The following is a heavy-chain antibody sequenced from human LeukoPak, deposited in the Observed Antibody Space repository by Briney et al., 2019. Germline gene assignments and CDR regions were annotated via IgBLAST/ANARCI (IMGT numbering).Heavy chain of an antibody. V-gene: IGHV3-30*02. CDR2: IRYDGSNE. J-gene: IGHJ4*02. Sequence: PGGSLRLSCAASGFTFSNYGMHWVRQAPGKGLEWVAFIRYDGSNEYYADSVKGRFTISRDNSKNTLYLQMNSLRAEDTAVFYCAKGGGTLGGVDYWGQGSLVTVSS. CDR1: GFTFSNYG. CDR3: AKGGGTLGGVDY. D-gene: IGHD3-16*01.